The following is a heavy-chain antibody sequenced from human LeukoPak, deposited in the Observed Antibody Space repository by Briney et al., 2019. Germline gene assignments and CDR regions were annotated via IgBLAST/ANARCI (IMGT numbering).Heavy chain of an antibody. CDR3: AKQGRDRLRDYYYYMDV. J-gene: IGHJ6*03. CDR1: GYTFTDYY. CDR2: INPNSGDT. Sequence: ASVKVSCKASGYTFTDYYMHWVRQAPGQGLEWMGWINPNSGDTNYAQKFQGRVTMTRDMSTSTVYMELSSLRFEDTAVYYCAKQGRDRLRDYYYYMDVWGKGTTVTISS. D-gene: IGHD3-9*01. V-gene: IGHV1-2*02.